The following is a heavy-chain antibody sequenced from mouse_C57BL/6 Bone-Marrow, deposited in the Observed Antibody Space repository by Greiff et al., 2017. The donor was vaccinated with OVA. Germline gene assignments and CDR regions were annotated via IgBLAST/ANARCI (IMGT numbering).Heavy chain of an antibody. V-gene: IGHV2-9-1*01. CDR2: IWTGGGT. CDR1: GFSLTSYA. CDR3: ARNRDYGSSPYYFDY. Sequence: QVQLKQSGPGLVAPSQSLSITCTVSGFSLTSYAISLVRQPPGKGLEWLGVIWTGGGTNYNSALKSRLSISKDNSKSQVFLKMNSLQTDDTARYYCARNRDYGSSPYYFDYWGQGTTLTVSS. D-gene: IGHD1-1*01. J-gene: IGHJ2*01.